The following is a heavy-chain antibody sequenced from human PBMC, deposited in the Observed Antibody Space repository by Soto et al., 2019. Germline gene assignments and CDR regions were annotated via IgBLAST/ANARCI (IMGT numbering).Heavy chain of an antibody. D-gene: IGHD2-15*01. Sequence: SVKVSCKASGGTFSSYAISWVRQAPGQGLEWMGGIIPIFGTANYAQKFQGRVTITADESTSTAYMELSSLRSEDTAVYYCARDPHMPLGYCSGGSCNFYYYYYGMDVWGQGTTVTVSS. V-gene: IGHV1-69*13. CDR1: GGTFSSYA. J-gene: IGHJ6*02. CDR2: IIPIFGTA. CDR3: ARDPHMPLGYCSGGSCNFYYYYYGMDV.